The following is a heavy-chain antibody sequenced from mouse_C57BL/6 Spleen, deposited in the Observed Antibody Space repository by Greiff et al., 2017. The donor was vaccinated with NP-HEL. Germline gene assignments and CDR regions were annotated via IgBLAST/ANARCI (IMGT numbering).Heavy chain of an antibody. D-gene: IGHD2-1*01. CDR3: ARPGSTLYYAFAY. CDR2: IDPSDSET. Sequence: QVQLKESGAELVRPGSSVKLSCKASGYTFTSYWMHWVKQRPIQGLEWIGNIDPSDSETHYNQKFKDKATLTVDTSSSTAYMQLSSLTSEDSAVYYCARPGSTLYYAFAYWGKGTLVTVSA. V-gene: IGHV1-52*01. CDR1: GYTFTSYW. J-gene: IGHJ3*01.